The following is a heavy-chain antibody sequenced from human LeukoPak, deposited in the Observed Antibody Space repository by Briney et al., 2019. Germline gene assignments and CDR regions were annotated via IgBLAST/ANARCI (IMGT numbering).Heavy chain of an antibody. J-gene: IGHJ4*02. Sequence: ASVKVSGKGSGYTRTELSMQWLRQAPGKGLEWMGGFDPEDGETIYAQKFQGRVTMTEDTSTDTAYMELSSLRSEDTAVYYCATVEKDSGHNDYWGQGTLVTVSS. CDR1: GYTRTELS. CDR2: FDPEDGET. CDR3: ATVEKDSGHNDY. D-gene: IGHD5-12*01. V-gene: IGHV1-24*01.